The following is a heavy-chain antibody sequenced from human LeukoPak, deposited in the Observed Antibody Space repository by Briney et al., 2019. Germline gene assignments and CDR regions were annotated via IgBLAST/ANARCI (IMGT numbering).Heavy chain of an antibody. CDR2: IMPLFETA. Sequence: SVKVSCKTSGGTFNNSAISWVRQAPGQGLEWLGGIMPLFETAGYAQKFQGRDNMTKDEYTRTVYLELTSLTSDDTAVYYWARDVHGDYGSGWFDPWGQGTLVSVSS. CDR1: GGTFNNSA. CDR3: ARDVHGDYGSGWFDP. V-gene: IGHV1-69*05. D-gene: IGHD4-17*01. J-gene: IGHJ5*02.